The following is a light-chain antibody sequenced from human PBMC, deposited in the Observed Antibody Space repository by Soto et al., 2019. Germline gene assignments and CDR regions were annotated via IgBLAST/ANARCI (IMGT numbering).Light chain of an antibody. CDR1: SSNIGAGYD. CDR3: QSYESSLSYV. Sequence: QSVLTQPPSVSGAPGQRVTISCTGSSSNIGAGYDVHWYQQLPGTAPKLLIYGNSNRPSGVPVRFSGSKSGTSASLAITGLQAEDEADYYCQSYESSLSYVFGTGTKLTVL. J-gene: IGLJ1*01. CDR2: GNS. V-gene: IGLV1-40*01.